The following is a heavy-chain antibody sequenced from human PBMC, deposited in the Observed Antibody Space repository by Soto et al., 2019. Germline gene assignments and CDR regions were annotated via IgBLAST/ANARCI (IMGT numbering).Heavy chain of an antibody. CDR3: AKDPNGDYIGTFDD. J-gene: IGHJ4*02. D-gene: IGHD4-17*01. CDR2: ISRSGNVI. V-gene: IGHV3-23*01. Sequence: EVQLLESGGDLVQPGGSLRLSCAASGFAFSNYAVTWVRQAQGKGLEWVSSISRSGNVIYYADSVKGRFIISRDNSKNTLYLQMNSLRAEDTAMYYFAKDPNGDYIGTFDDWGQGTLVTVSS. CDR1: GFAFSNYA.